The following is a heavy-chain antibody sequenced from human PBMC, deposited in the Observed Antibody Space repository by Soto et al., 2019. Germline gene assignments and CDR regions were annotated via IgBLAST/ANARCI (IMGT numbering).Heavy chain of an antibody. CDR3: ARSWWGTDRLLAYNWFDP. CDR1: GYMFTSYY. CDR2: INPSGGST. D-gene: IGHD2-2*01. Sequence: GASVKASCKASGYMFTSYYLHWVRQAPGQGLEWMGLINPSGGSTNYAQKFQGRLTMTRDTSTSTVYMELSSLRSEDTAVYYCARSWWGTDRLLAYNWFDPWGQGTLVTVSS. V-gene: IGHV1-46*03. J-gene: IGHJ5*02.